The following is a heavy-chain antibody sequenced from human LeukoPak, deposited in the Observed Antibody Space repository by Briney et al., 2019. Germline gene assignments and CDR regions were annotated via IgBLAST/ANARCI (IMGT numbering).Heavy chain of an antibody. CDR2: ISGSGGDT. V-gene: IGHV3-23*01. CDR1: GFIFSSYV. Sequence: GGSLRLSRAASGFIFSSYVMSWVRQAPGTGLEWVSGISGSGGDTYYADSVKGRFTISRDNSKNTLYLQVNSLRAEDTAVYYCAKSRLGYDYWGQGTLVTVSS. J-gene: IGHJ4*02. CDR3: AKSRLGYDY. D-gene: IGHD5-12*01.